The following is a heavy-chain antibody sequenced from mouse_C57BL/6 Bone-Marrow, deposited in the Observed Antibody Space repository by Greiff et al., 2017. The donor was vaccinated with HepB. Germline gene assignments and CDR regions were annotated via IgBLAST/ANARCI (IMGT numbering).Heavy chain of an antibody. V-gene: IGHV10-1*01. CDR3: VRHESSYDYEDYYAMDY. J-gene: IGHJ4*01. CDR2: IRSKSNNYAT. CDR1: GFSFNTYA. D-gene: IGHD2-4*01. Sequence: EVQVVESGGGLVQPKGSLKLSCAASGFSFNTYAMNWVRQAPGKGLEWVARIRSKSNNYATYYADSVKDKFTISRDDSESMLYLKMNNCKTEDTAMYYGVRHESSYDYEDYYAMDYWGQGTSVTVSA.